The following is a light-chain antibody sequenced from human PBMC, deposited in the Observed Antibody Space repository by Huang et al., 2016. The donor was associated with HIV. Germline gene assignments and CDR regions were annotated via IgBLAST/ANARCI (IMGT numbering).Light chain of an antibody. Sequence: EIVLTQSPVTLSLSPGDRATLSCRASQSIGTYLAWYQQKSGQAPRLLIYDASNRAAGVPARFSASGSETDFTLTIDSLDPDDFAIYHCHQRSKWPLTFGGGTKVEMK. CDR3: HQRSKWPLT. CDR2: DAS. J-gene: IGKJ4*01. CDR1: QSIGTY. V-gene: IGKV3-11*01.